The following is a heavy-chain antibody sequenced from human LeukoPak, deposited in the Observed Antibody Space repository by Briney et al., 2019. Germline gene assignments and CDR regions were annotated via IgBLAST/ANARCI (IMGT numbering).Heavy chain of an antibody. D-gene: IGHD3-22*01. Sequence: TGGSLRLSCAASGFTFSSYGMHWVRQAPGKGLEWVAVISYDGSNKYYADSVKGRFTISRDNSKNTLYLQMNSLRAEDTAVYYCAKEHGYYYDSSGYSLFDYWGQGTLVTVSS. V-gene: IGHV3-30*18. J-gene: IGHJ4*02. CDR1: GFTFSSYG. CDR2: ISYDGSNK. CDR3: AKEHGYYYDSSGYSLFDY.